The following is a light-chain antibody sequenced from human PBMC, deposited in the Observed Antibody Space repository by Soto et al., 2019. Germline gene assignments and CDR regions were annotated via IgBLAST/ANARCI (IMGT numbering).Light chain of an antibody. V-gene: IGKV3-15*01. J-gene: IGKJ4*01. CDR1: QSVSSN. Sequence: EIVMTQSPATLSVSPGERATLSCRASQSVSSNLAWYQQKPGQAPRLLIYGASTRATGIQARFSGSGSGTEFTLNISSLLSEDFEVYYCQQYNNWPPVTFGGGTKVEIK. CDR2: GAS. CDR3: QQYNNWPPVT.